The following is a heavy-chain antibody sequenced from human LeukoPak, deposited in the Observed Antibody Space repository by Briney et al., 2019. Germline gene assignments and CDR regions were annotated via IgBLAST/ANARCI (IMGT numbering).Heavy chain of an antibody. J-gene: IGHJ4*02. Sequence: GGSLRLSCAASGFTFNTFNMNWVRQPPGKGLEWVPSITSGGDYIYYADSVKGRFTTSRDNAKNSLSLQLNSLRVEDTAVYYRARGHYDVLAASYKWTPDYWGQGTLVTVSS. CDR1: GFTFNTFN. CDR3: ARGHYDVLAASYKWTPDY. V-gene: IGHV3-21*01. D-gene: IGHD3-9*01. CDR2: ITSGGDYI.